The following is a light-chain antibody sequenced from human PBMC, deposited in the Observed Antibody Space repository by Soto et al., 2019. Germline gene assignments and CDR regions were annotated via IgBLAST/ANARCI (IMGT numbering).Light chain of an antibody. CDR1: QSVSIN. J-gene: IGKJ1*01. CDR3: EQYNNWPT. Sequence: EIVMTQSPATLSLSPGERATLSCRASQSVSINLAWYQQKPGQAPRLLIYVASTRPTGIPARFSGSGSGTEFTLTVSCLHSEDFAVYYCEQYNNWPTSGQGTKVEIK. V-gene: IGKV3-15*01. CDR2: VAS.